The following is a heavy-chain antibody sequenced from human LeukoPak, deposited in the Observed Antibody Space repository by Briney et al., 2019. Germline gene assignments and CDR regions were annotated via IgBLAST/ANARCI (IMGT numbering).Heavy chain of an antibody. J-gene: IGHJ4*02. V-gene: IGHV3-30-3*01. CDR1: GFTFSSYA. Sequence: PGGSLRLSCAASGFTFSSYAMHWVRQAPGKGLEWVAVISYDGSNKYYADSVKGRFTISRDNTKNTLYLQMNSLRAEDTAVYYCARDPLQNAAFDYWGQGTLVTVSS. CDR3: ARDPLQNAAFDY. CDR2: ISYDGSNK. D-gene: IGHD1-1*01.